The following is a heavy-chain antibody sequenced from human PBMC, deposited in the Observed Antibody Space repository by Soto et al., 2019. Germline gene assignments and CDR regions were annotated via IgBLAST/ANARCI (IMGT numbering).Heavy chain of an antibody. V-gene: IGHV1-3*01. CDR1: GYTFTSYA. CDR2: INAGNGNT. D-gene: IGHD3-10*01. CDR3: ARSPTMVRGVTTNWFDP. J-gene: IGHJ5*02. Sequence: ASVKVSCKASGYTFTSYAMHWVRQAPGQRLEWMGWINAGNGNTKYSQKFQGRVTITRDTSASTAYMELSSLRSEDTAVYYCARSPTMVRGVTTNWFDPWGHGTLVTVSS.